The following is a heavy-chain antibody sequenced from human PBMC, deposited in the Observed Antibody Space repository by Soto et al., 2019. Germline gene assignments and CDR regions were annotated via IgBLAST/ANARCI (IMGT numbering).Heavy chain of an antibody. V-gene: IGHV4-34*01. CDR1: GGSFSGYY. CDR3: ARGRGAVAGSSYYFDY. CDR2: INHSGST. Sequence: PSETLSLTCAVYGGSFSGYYWSWIRQPPGKGLEWIGEINHSGSTNYNPSLKSRVTISVDTSKNQFSLKLSSVTAADTAVYYCARGRGAVAGSSYYFDYWGQGTLVTVSS. J-gene: IGHJ4*02. D-gene: IGHD6-19*01.